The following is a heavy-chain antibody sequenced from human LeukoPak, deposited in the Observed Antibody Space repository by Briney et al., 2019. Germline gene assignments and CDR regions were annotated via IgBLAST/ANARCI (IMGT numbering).Heavy chain of an antibody. Sequence: SVKVSCKASGGTFSSYAISWVRQAPGQGLEWMGKIIPILGMAHYAQKFQGRVAITADKSTSTAYMELSSLRSEDTAVYYCVREVGYGDYVSTNNWFDPWGQGTLVIVSS. D-gene: IGHD4-17*01. J-gene: IGHJ5*02. CDR1: GGTFSSYA. CDR2: IIPILGMA. V-gene: IGHV1-69*04. CDR3: VREVGYGDYVSTNNWFDP.